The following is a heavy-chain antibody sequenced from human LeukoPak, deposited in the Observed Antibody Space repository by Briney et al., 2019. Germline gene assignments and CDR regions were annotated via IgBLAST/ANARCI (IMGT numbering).Heavy chain of an antibody. Sequence: GGSLRLSCAPSGFTFSSSNMHWVRQSPGRGLEWVALISYDGTKTYYGESVKGRFTVSRDNTKNMLFLQMNSLSAEDTAIYYCEREWFGESNWGQGARVTVSS. CDR1: GFTFSSSN. CDR3: EREWFGESN. CDR2: ISYDGTKT. V-gene: IGHV3-30*04. D-gene: IGHD3-10*01. J-gene: IGHJ4*02.